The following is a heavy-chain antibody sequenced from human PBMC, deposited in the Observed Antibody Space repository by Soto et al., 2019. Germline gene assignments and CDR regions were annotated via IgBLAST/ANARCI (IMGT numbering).Heavy chain of an antibody. CDR1: GGSISSGDYY. CDR2: ISYSGST. D-gene: IGHD4-17*01. V-gene: IGHV4-61*08. J-gene: IGHJ4*02. Sequence: SETLSLTCTVSGGSISSGDYYWSWIRQPPGKGLEWIGYISYSGSTDYNPSLKSRVTISVDTSKNQFSLKLSSVTAADTAVYYCAGRYGGTLDYWGQGTLVTVSS. CDR3: AGRYGGTLDY.